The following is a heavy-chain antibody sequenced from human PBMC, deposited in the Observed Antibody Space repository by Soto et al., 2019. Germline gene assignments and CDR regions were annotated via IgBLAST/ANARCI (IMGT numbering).Heavy chain of an antibody. J-gene: IGHJ4*02. D-gene: IGHD2-2*01. V-gene: IGHV4-39*01. CDR2: IYYSGST. CDR3: ARQAGSPEDFAVFDY. Sequence: KSSETLSLTCTVSGGSISSSSYYWGWIRQPPGKGLEWIGSIYYSGSTYYNPSLKSRVTISVDTSKNQFSLKLSSVTAADTAVYYCARQAGSPEDFAVFDYWGQGTLVTVS. CDR1: GGSISSSSYY.